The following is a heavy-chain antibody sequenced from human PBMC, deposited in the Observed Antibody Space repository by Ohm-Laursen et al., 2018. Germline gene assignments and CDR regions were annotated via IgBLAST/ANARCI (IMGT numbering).Heavy chain of an antibody. CDR3: ARVDSSAEDFDY. D-gene: IGHD3-22*01. CDR2: IYYSGST. J-gene: IGHJ4*02. Sequence: SDTLSLTCTVSGGSISSYYWSWIRQPPGKGLEWIGYIYYSGSTNYNPSLKSRVTISVDTSKNQFSLKLSSVTAADTAVYYCARVDSSAEDFDYWSQGTLVTVSS. CDR1: GGSISSYY. V-gene: IGHV4-59*07.